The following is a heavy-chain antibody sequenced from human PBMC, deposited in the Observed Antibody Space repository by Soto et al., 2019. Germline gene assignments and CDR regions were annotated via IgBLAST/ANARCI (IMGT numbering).Heavy chain of an antibody. Sequence: QVQLQESCPGLVKPSQTLSLTCTVSGGSISSGGYYWSWIRQHPGKGLEWIGYIYYSGSTYYNPSLTSRVTIAVDTSKNQFSLKLSSVTAADTAVYYCARDQETTPEAFDIWGQGTMVTVSS. J-gene: IGHJ3*02. CDR2: IYYSGST. CDR3: ARDQETTPEAFDI. CDR1: GGSISSGGYY. V-gene: IGHV4-31*03.